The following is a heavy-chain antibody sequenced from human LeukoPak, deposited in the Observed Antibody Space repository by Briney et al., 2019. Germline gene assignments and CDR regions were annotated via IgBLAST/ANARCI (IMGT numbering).Heavy chain of an antibody. CDR2: ISYDGSNK. CDR1: GFTFSSYA. J-gene: IGHJ4*02. V-gene: IGHV3-30*04. CDR3: ARTGYSSSWYKRDRFDY. Sequence: GGSLRLSCAASGFTFSSYAMHWVRQAPGKGLEWVAVISYDGSNKYYADSVKGRFTISRDNSKNTLYLQMNSLRAEDTAVYYCARTGYSSSWYKRDRFDYWGQGTLVTVSS. D-gene: IGHD6-13*01.